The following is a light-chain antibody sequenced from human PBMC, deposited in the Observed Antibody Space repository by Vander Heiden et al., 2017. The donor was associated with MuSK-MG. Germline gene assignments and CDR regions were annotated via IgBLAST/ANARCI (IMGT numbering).Light chain of an antibody. Sequence: ENVLTQSPGTVSLSPGERATFSCRASQSVTSSYLAWYQQKPGQAPRLLIYGASSRATGIPDRFSGSGSGTDFTLTISRLEPEDFAVYYCQQDGRSPLTFGGGTKVEIK. J-gene: IGKJ4*01. V-gene: IGKV3-20*01. CDR1: QSVTSSY. CDR2: GAS. CDR3: QQDGRSPLT.